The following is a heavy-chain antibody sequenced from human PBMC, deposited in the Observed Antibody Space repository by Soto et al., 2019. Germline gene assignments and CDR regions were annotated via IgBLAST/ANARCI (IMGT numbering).Heavy chain of an antibody. Sequence: QVQLVESGGGVVQPGRSLRLSCAASGFTFSSYGMHWVRQAPGKGLEWVAVIWYDGSNENYADSVKGRFTISRDNSKNTLYLQMNSLRAEDTALYYCARDRRGSGWYDYFDYWGQGTLVNVSS. CDR1: GFTFSSYG. J-gene: IGHJ4*02. CDR3: ARDRRGSGWYDYFDY. D-gene: IGHD6-19*01. CDR2: IWYDGSNE. V-gene: IGHV3-33*01.